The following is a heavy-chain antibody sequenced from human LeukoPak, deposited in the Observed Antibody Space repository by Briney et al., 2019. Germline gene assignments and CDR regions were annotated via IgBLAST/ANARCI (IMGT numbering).Heavy chain of an antibody. D-gene: IGHD6-13*01. CDR3: ARGGVPAAWNY. CDR1: GFPLSSSW. J-gene: IGHJ4*02. Sequence: GGSLRLSCAASGFPLSSSWMHWVRQVPGKGLVWVSHINGDGSIRDYADSVKGRFTISRDNAKNMLYLQMNSLRLEDTAIYYCARGGVPAAWNYWGQGALVTVSS. V-gene: IGHV3-74*01. CDR2: INGDGSIR.